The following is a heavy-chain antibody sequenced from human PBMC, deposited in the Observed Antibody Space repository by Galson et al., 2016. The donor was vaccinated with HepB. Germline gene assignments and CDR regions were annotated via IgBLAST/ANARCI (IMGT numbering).Heavy chain of an antibody. J-gene: IGHJ4*02. CDR1: GFTFSTSW. Sequence: SLRLSCAASGFTFSTSWMNWVRQAPGKRLECVANINQDGNAKYYVDSVKGRFTISRDNAKNSLYLQMDTLRVDDTAVYYCRRGASNWSQGTLVTVSS. CDR2: INQDGNAK. V-gene: IGHV3-7*04. CDR3: RRGASN. D-gene: IGHD1-26*01.